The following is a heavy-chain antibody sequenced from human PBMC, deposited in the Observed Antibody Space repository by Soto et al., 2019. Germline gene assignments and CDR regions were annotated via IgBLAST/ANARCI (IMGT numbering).Heavy chain of an antibody. CDR1: GYTFRSHG. J-gene: IGHJ6*02. CDR2: ISVHNGYT. D-gene: IGHD1-26*01. V-gene: IGHV1-18*01. CDR3: XSGXXXXXXXYGMDV. Sequence: QVQLVQSGAEVRKPGASVKVSCKASGYTFRSHGITWXXXXXXXGXXWMGWISVHNGYTDYAEKFQGRVTMTADTSTSTAXMELRTLXSXDTAXXXXXSGXXXXXXXYGMDVWGQGTTVTVSS.